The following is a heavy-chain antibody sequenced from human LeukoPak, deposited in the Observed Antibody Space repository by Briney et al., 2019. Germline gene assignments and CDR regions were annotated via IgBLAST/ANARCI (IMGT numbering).Heavy chain of an antibody. CDR3: ARDHRVAGGDY. J-gene: IGHJ4*02. V-gene: IGHV3-66*01. D-gene: IGHD1-14*01. CDR1: GFTVSSNY. Sequence: GALRLSCAASGFTVSSNYMSWVRQAPGKGLEWVSVIYSGGSTYYADSVKGRFTISRDNSKNTLYLQMNSLRAEDTAVYYCARDHRVAGGDYWGQGTLVTVSS. CDR2: IYSGGST.